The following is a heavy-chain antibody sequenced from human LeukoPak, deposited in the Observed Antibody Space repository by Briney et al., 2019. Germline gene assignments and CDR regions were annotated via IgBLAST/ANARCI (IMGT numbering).Heavy chain of an antibody. V-gene: IGHV3-48*03. Sequence: GGSLRLSCAASGFTFSSYEMNWVRQAPGKGLEWVSYISSSGSTIYYADSVKGRFTISRDNAKNSLYLQMNSLRAEDTAVHYCARAPRKGDGYNARGGFDYWGQGTLVTVSS. CDR2: ISSSGSTI. D-gene: IGHD5-24*01. CDR1: GFTFSSYE. CDR3: ARAPRKGDGYNARGGFDY. J-gene: IGHJ4*02.